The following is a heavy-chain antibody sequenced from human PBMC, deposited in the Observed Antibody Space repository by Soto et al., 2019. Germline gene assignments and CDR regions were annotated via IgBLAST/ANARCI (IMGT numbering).Heavy chain of an antibody. CDR3: ARDLSRIMITFGGVIAEGWFDP. Sequence: VGSLRLSCAASGFTFSDYYMSWIRQAPGKGLEWVSYISSSGSTIYYADSVKGRFTISRDNAKNSLYLQMNSLRAEDTAVYYCARDLSRIMITFGGVIAEGWFDPWGQGTLVTVSS. V-gene: IGHV3-11*01. CDR1: GFTFSDYY. J-gene: IGHJ5*02. D-gene: IGHD3-16*02. CDR2: ISSSGSTI.